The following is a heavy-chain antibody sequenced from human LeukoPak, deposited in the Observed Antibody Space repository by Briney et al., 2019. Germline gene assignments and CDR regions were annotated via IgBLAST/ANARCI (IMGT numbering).Heavy chain of an antibody. CDR1: GFTFSSYS. CDR2: ISSSSSYI. Sequence: GGSLRLSCAASGFTFSSYSMNWVRQAPGKGLEWVSSISSSSSYIYYADSVKGRFTISRDNAKNSLYLQTNSLRAEDTAVYYCARTDSAVAEYYFDYWGQGTLVTVSS. V-gene: IGHV3-21*01. CDR3: ARTDSAVAEYYFDY. J-gene: IGHJ4*02. D-gene: IGHD6-19*01.